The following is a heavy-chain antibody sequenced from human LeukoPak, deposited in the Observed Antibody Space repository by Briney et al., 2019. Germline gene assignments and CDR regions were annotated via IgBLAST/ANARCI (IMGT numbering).Heavy chain of an antibody. J-gene: IGHJ4*02. CDR3: ARDLRGYYFDY. V-gene: IGHV3-21*01. CDR1: GFIFSSYS. CDR2: ISSSSSYI. Sequence: GGSLRLSCAASGFIFSSYSMNWVRQAPGKGLEWVSSISSSSSYIYCADSVKGRFTISRDNAKNSLYLQMNSLRAEDTAVYYCARDLRGYYFDYWGQGTLVTVSS.